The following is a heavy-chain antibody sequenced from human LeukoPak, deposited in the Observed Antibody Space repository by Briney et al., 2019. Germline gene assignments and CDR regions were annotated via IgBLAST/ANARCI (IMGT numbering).Heavy chain of an antibody. V-gene: IGHV3-21*04. D-gene: IGHD2-2*01. CDR3: ARPDCSSTSCYSGHAFHV. CDR2: ISSSSSYI. Sequence: GGSLRLSCAASGFTFSSYSMNWVRQAPGKGLEWVSSISSSSSYIYYADSVKGRFTISRDNAKNSLFLEMNSLRAEDTAVYFCARPDCSSTSCYSGHAFHVWGQGTMVTVSS. J-gene: IGHJ3*01. CDR1: GFTFSSYS.